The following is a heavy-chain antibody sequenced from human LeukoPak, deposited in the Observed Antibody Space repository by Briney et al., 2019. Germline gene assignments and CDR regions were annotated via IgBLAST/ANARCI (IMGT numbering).Heavy chain of an antibody. J-gene: IGHJ3*02. Sequence: VREAXGKGXXXXSAISGIGGSTDYAYSVKGGFTISRENSKKTVYLQMNRLRAGDTAVYYCAKGYSGSDDAFDIWGQGTMVTVSS. CDR2: ISGIGGST. V-gene: IGHV3-23*01. D-gene: IGHD1-26*01. CDR3: AKGYSGSDDAFDI.